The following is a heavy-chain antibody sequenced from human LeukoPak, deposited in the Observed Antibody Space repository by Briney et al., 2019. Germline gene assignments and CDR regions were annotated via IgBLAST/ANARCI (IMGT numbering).Heavy chain of an antibody. V-gene: IGHV3-48*04. D-gene: IGHD1-26*01. Sequence: GGSLRLSCAASGFTFSSYSMNWVRQAPGKGLEWVSYISSSSSTIYYADSVKGRFTISRDNAKNSLYLQMNSLRAEDTALYYCAKSSSGSLDYWGQGTLVTVSS. CDR1: GFTFSSYS. J-gene: IGHJ4*02. CDR2: ISSSSSTI. CDR3: AKSSSGSLDY.